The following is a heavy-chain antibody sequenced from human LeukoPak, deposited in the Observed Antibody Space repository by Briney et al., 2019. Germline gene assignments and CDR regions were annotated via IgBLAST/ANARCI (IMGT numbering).Heavy chain of an antibody. CDR1: GFTFSSYE. Sequence: GGSLRLSCAASGFTFSSYEMNWVRQAPGKGLEWVSYISSSGSTIYYADSVKGRFTISRDNAKNSLYLQMNSLKAEDTAVYYCARGLNWKYGWFDPWGQGTLVTVSS. J-gene: IGHJ5*02. D-gene: IGHD1-7*01. V-gene: IGHV3-48*03. CDR3: ARGLNWKYGWFDP. CDR2: ISSSGSTI.